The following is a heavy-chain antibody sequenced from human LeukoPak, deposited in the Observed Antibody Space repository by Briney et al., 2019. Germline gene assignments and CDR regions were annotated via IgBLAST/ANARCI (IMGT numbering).Heavy chain of an antibody. Sequence: ASVEVSCKASGGTFNNYAISWVRQAPGQGLEWMGIINPSGGSTSYAQKFQGRVTMTRDTSTSTVYMELSSLRSEGTAVYYCARGTYYSDRSGYLAVDYWGQGTLVTVSS. CDR3: ARGTYYSDRSGYLAVDY. D-gene: IGHD3-22*01. CDR2: INPSGGST. J-gene: IGHJ4*02. V-gene: IGHV1-46*02. CDR1: GGTFNNYA.